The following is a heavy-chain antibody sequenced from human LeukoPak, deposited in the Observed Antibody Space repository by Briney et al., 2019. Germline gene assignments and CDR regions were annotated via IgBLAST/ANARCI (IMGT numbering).Heavy chain of an antibody. CDR2: ISYDGSKK. CDR1: GFTFSSYA. CDR3: ARVRSEWLHDAFDI. V-gene: IGHV3-30-3*01. J-gene: IGHJ3*02. Sequence: GGSLRLSCAASGFTFSSYAMHWVRQAPGKGLEWVAVISYDGSKKYYADSVKGRFTISRDNSKNTLYLQMNSLRAEDTAVYYCARVRSEWLHDAFDIWGQGTMVTVSS. D-gene: IGHD3-3*01.